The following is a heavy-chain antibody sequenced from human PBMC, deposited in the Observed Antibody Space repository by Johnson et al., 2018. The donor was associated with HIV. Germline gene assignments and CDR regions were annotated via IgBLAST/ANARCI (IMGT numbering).Heavy chain of an antibody. V-gene: IGHV3-13*01. CDR2: IGTAGDT. CDR3: AIGPPYYDSSGGYAFDI. CDR1: GFTFNNYD. J-gene: IGHJ3*02. Sequence: VQLVESGGGLVQPGGSLRLSCAASGFTFNNYDMHWVRRATGKGLEWVSAIGTAGDTYYPESVKGRFTISRENAKNSLYLQMNSLRAGDTAVYYCAIGPPYYDSSGGYAFDIWGQGTVVAVSS. D-gene: IGHD3-22*01.